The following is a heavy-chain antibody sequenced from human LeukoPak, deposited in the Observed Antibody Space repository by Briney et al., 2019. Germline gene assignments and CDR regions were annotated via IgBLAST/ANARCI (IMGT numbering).Heavy chain of an antibody. Sequence: GGSLRLSCAASGFTFSDYYMSWIRQAPGKGLEWVSYISSSSSYTNYADSVKGRFTISRDNAKNSLYLQMNSLKTEDTAVYYCVRAQAVGAPAFDIWGQETMVTVSS. J-gene: IGHJ3*02. CDR2: ISSSSSYT. D-gene: IGHD4/OR15-4a*01. CDR3: VRAQAVGAPAFDI. CDR1: GFTFSDYY. V-gene: IGHV3-11*05.